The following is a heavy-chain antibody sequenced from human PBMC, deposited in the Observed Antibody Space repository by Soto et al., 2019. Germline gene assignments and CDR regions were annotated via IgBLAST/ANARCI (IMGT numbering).Heavy chain of an antibody. V-gene: IGHV3-7*04. Sequence: EVQLVESGGGLVQPGGSLRLSCAASGFSFSHYCMSWVRQAPGKGLEWVANIKQDGSEKYDVDSVKGRFTISRDNAKNSMFIEMDSLRDEDTAVYYCARVPSTRDIWSYGVGGKYYYYYRDVWGKGTTVTVSS. J-gene: IGHJ6*03. CDR3: ARVPSTRDIWSYGVGGKYYYYYRDV. CDR2: IKQDGSEK. D-gene: IGHD1-7*01. CDR1: GFSFSHYC.